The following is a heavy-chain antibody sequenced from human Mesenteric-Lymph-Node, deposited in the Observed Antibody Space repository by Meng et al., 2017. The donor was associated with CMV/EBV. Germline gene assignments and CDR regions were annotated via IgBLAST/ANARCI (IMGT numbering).Heavy chain of an antibody. Sequence: TFTNYAINWGRLAPGQGLEWMGGILPVFGSVKYAQKFQGRMTITMDGSTGTAYMELSSLRSDDTAVYYCARVGYCSTTGCEKGGLDIWGQGTVVTVSS. D-gene: IGHD2-2*03. J-gene: IGHJ3*02. CDR1: TFTNYA. V-gene: IGHV1-69*05. CDR3: ARVGYCSTTGCEKGGLDI. CDR2: ILPVFGSV.